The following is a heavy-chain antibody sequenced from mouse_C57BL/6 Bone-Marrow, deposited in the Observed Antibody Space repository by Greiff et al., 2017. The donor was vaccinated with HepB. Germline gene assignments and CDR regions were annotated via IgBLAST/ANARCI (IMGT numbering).Heavy chain of an antibody. CDR2: IDPGDGDT. CDR3: ARRDFYYYFDY. CDR1: GYAFSSSC. Sequence: VQLQQSGPELVRPGASVKFSCTASGYAFSSSCMHWVKQRPGTGLEWIGRIDPGDGDTNYDEKFKGKATLTADKSSSTAYMQLSRLTSEDAEVYVCARRDFYYYFDYWGQGTTLTVSS. V-gene: IGHV1-82*01. J-gene: IGHJ2*01. D-gene: IGHD1-1*01.